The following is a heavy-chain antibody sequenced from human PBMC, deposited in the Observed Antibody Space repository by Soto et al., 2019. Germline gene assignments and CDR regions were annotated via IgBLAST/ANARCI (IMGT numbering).Heavy chain of an antibody. CDR1: GGSINSHY. CDR3: ARARRYTSSWYWFDP. V-gene: IGHV4-59*11. CDR2: IYYGGST. Sequence: QVQLQESGPGLVKPSETLSLTCTVSGGSINSHYWIWIRQPPGKGLEWIAYIYYGGSTNYNPSLKSRVTMSVDTTKNQFSLKLTSVTAADTAVYYCARARRYTSSWYWFDPWGQGTLVTVSS. D-gene: IGHD6-13*01. J-gene: IGHJ5*02.